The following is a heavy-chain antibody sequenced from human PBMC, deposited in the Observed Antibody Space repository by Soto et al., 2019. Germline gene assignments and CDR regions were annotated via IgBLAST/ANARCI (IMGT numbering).Heavy chain of an antibody. CDR1: GGSINSGGYY. D-gene: IGHD2-21*01. Sequence: QVQLQESGPGLVKPSQTLSLTCTVSGGSINSGGYYWSWIRQHPGKGLEWIGYIYYSGSTYYNPSLKSRVTISVDTSKNQFSLKLSSVTAADTAVYYCARGLAYCGGDCYGYWGQGTLVTVSS. J-gene: IGHJ4*02. CDR2: IYYSGST. V-gene: IGHV4-31*03. CDR3: ARGLAYCGGDCYGY.